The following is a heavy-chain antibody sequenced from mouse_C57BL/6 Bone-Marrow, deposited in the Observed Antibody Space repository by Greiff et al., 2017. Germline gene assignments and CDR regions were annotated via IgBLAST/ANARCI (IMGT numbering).Heavy chain of an antibody. J-gene: IGHJ2*01. Sequence: QVHVKQSGAELVKPGASVKLSCKASGYTFTSYWMQWVKQRPGQGLEWIGEIDPSDSYTNYNQKFKGKATLTVDTSSSTAYMQLSSLTSEDSAVYYCARQSNYGYWGQGTTLTVSS. V-gene: IGHV1-50*01. CDR1: GYTFTSYW. D-gene: IGHD2-5*01. CDR3: ARQSNYGY. CDR2: IDPSDSYT.